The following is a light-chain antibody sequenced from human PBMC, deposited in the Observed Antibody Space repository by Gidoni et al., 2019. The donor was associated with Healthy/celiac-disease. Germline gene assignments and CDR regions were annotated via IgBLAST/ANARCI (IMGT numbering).Light chain of an antibody. V-gene: IGLV2-23*01. Sequence: QSALTQPASVSGSPGQSITIPCTGTSSDVGSYNLVSWYQQHPGKAPKLMIYECSKRPSGVSNRFSGSKSGNTASLTISGLQAEDEADYYCCSYAGSYYVFGTGTKVTVL. J-gene: IGLJ1*01. CDR1: SSDVGSYNL. CDR3: CSYAGSYYV. CDR2: ECS.